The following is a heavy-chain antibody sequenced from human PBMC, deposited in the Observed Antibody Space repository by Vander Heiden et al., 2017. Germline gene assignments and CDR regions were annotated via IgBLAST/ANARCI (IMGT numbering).Heavy chain of an antibody. CDR3: ARTIDSGSDSDGSFDI. Sequence: QIQLQQSGPGLVKPSQTLSLTCAISGDSVSSNSAAWNWIRQSPSRGLEWLGRTYFRSKWYNDYTISVKSRITINPDTSKNQFSLQLNFVTTEDTAVYYCARTIDSGSDSDGSFDIWGQGTMVTVSS. J-gene: IGHJ3*02. CDR1: GDSVSSNSAA. V-gene: IGHV6-1*01. D-gene: IGHD1-26*01. CDR2: TYFRSKWYN.